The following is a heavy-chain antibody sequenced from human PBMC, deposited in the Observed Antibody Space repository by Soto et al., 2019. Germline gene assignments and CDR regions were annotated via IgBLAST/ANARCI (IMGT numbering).Heavy chain of an antibody. D-gene: IGHD5-18*01. CDR3: ARDTRRTAMVPDDY. J-gene: IGHJ4*02. V-gene: IGHV3-21*01. Sequence: GGSLRLSCAASGFTFSIYSMNWVRQAPGKGLEWVSSISSSSSYIYYADSVKGRFTISRDNAKNSLYLQMNSLRAEDTAVYYCARDTRRTAMVPDDYWGQGTLVTVSS. CDR2: ISSSSSYI. CDR1: GFTFSIYS.